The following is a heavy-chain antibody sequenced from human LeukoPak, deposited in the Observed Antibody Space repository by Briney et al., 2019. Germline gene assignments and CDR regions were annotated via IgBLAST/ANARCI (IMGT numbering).Heavy chain of an antibody. V-gene: IGHV4-30-4*08. CDR1: GDSVTSNDYY. CDR2: MYYSGGT. CDR3: ARGQAGYTYGYWFDP. D-gene: IGHD5-18*01. Sequence: PSQTLSLTCTVSGDSVTSNDYYWSWIRQSPEKGLECIGYMYYSGGTYYNPSLKGRLTISVDTSKNQFSLKLNSVTAADTAVYYCARGQAGYTYGYWFDPWGPGTLVTVSS. J-gene: IGHJ5*02.